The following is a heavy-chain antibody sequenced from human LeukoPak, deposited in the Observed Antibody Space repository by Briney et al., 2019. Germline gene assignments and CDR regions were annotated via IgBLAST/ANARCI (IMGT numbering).Heavy chain of an antibody. Sequence: SETLSLTCTVSGGSISSSSYYRGWIRQPPGKGLEWIGSIYYSGSTYYNPSLKSRVTISVDTSKNQFSLKLSSVTAADTAVYYCAPAGVRAFDIWGQGTMVTVSS. V-gene: IGHV4-39*07. CDR3: APAGVRAFDI. CDR1: GGSISSSSYY. CDR2: IYYSGST. J-gene: IGHJ3*02. D-gene: IGHD6-25*01.